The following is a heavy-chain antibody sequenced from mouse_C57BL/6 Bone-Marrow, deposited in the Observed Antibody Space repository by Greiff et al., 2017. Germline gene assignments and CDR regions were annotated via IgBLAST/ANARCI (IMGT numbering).Heavy chain of an antibody. CDR3: APHYYGNGFDV. Sequence: EVQLQESGAELAKPGASVKLSCTASGFNITDYYMHWVKQRPGQGLEWIGRIDPEDGDTKYAPKFKGKATITADTSSNTAYLQLSSLTSEDTAVYYCAPHYYGNGFDVWGTGTTVTVSS. CDR2: IDPEDGDT. CDR1: GFNITDYY. D-gene: IGHD1-2*01. J-gene: IGHJ1*03. V-gene: IGHV14-2*01.